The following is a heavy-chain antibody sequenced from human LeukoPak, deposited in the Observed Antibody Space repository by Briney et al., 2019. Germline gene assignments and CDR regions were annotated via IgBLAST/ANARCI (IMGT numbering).Heavy chain of an antibody. CDR2: INPDGNKK. CDR3: ARDLAYSRLDY. Sequence: GGSLRLSCAVSGLTFSSSWMDWVRQAPGKGLEWVASINPDGNKKYSADSVKGRFTISRDNAENSPYLQMNSLRVEDTAFYYCARDLAYSRLDYWGQGMLVTVSS. CDR1: GLTFSSSW. D-gene: IGHD5-18*01. J-gene: IGHJ4*02. V-gene: IGHV3-7*01.